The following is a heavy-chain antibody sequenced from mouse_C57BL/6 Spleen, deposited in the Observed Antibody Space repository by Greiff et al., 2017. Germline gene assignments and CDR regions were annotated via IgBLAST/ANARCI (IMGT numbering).Heavy chain of an antibody. D-gene: IGHD2-1*01. J-gene: IGHJ4*01. CDR2: IYPRSGNT. V-gene: IGHV1-81*01. CDR3: ARREIYYGNPYAMDY. Sequence: VQLQQSGAELARPGASVKLSSKASGYTFTSYGISWVKQRTGQGLEWIGEIYPRSGNTYYNEKFKGKATLTADKSSSTAYMELRSLTSEDSAVYFCARREIYYGNPYAMDYWGQGTSVTVSS. CDR1: GYTFTSYG.